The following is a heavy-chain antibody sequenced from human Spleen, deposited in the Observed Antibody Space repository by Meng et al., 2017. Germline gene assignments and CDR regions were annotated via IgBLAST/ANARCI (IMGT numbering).Heavy chain of an antibody. CDR1: GDSITNHNW. D-gene: IGHD4-17*01. V-gene: IGHV4-4*02. Sequence: QVQLRESGPSLVKPSETPSLTCAVSGDSITNHNWWAWVRQPPGKGLEWIGEIPHRGSSAYNPSLKSRVTISVDTSKNQFSLKLSSVTAADTAVYYCAVRLRNYFDYWGQGTLVTVSS. CDR3: AVRLRNYFDY. J-gene: IGHJ4*02. CDR2: IPHRGSS.